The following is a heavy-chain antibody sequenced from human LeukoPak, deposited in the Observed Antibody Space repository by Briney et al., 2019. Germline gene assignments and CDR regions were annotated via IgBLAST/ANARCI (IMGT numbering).Heavy chain of an antibody. J-gene: IGHJ4*02. CDR3: AREGTYYDILTGYWDY. CDR1: GASISSGSYY. CDR2: IYTSGST. V-gene: IGHV4-61*02. Sequence: PSETLSLTCTGSGASISSGSYYWSWIRQPAGKGLEWIGRIYTSGSTNYNPSLKSRVTISVDTSKNQFSLKLSSVTAADTAVYYCAREGTYYDILTGYWDYWGQGTLVTVSS. D-gene: IGHD3-9*01.